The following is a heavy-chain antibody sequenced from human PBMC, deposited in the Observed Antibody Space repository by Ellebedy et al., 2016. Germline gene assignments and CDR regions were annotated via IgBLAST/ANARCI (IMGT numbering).Heavy chain of an antibody. CDR1: GYSFSNYW. Sequence: GESLKISXKASGYSFSNYWIGWVRQMPGKGLEWMGVMYPRDSDIRYSPSFQGHVTISADTSISTAYLQWTSLKASDSAMYYCATYGGLDVWGKGTTATVSS. CDR2: MYPRDSDI. D-gene: IGHD2-21*01. J-gene: IGHJ6*04. CDR3: ATYGGLDV. V-gene: IGHV5-51*01.